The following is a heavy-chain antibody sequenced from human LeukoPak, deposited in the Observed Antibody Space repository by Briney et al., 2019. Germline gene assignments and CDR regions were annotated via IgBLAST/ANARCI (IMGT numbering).Heavy chain of an antibody. Sequence: ASVKVSCKASGYSFTSFGMNWVRQAPGQGLEWMGWINTNTGNPTYAQGFTGRFVFSLDTSVSTAYLQISSLKAEDTAVYYCARVSWFGELDYWSQGTLVTVSS. CDR1: GYSFTSFG. CDR3: ARVSWFGELDY. V-gene: IGHV7-4-1*02. CDR2: INTNTGNP. J-gene: IGHJ4*02. D-gene: IGHD3-10*01.